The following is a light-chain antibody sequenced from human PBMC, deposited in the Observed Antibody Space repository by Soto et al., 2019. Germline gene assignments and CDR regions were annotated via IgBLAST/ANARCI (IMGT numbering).Light chain of an antibody. J-gene: IGLJ1*01. Sequence: QSALTQPASVSGSPGQSITISCTGTSSDIGYYDYVSWYQHHSGKAPKLIIYEVNNRPSGVSNRFSGSKSVNTASLTISGRQADDEADYYCSSHSSRSAYYVFGTGTKLTVL. CDR3: SSHSSRSAYYV. CDR2: EVN. V-gene: IGLV2-14*01. CDR1: SSDIGYYDY.